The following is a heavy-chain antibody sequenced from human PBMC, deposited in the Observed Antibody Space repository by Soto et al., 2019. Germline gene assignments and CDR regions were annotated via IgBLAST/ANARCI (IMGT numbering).Heavy chain of an antibody. CDR2: INPSGGST. J-gene: IGHJ4*02. D-gene: IGHD1-26*01. V-gene: IGHV1-46*01. CDR1: GCIFTTYD. CDR3: ATDRSYLFDY. Sequence: ASVKVSCKASGCIFTTYDINWVRQATGQGLEWMGRINPSGGSTSYAQKFQGRVTMTEDTSTDTAYMELSSLRSEDTAVYYCATDRSYLFDYWGQGTLVTVSS.